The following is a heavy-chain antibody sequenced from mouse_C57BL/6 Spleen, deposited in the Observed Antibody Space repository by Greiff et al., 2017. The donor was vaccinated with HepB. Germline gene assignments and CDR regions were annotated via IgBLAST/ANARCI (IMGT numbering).Heavy chain of an antibody. CDR2: IDPSDSET. V-gene: IGHV1-52*01. CDR1: GYTFTSYW. CDR3: AREGLDYAMDY. D-gene: IGHD2-4*01. Sequence: QVQLQQPGAELVRPGSSVKLSCKASGYTFTSYWMHWVKQRPIQGLEWIGNIDPSDSETHYNQKFKDKATLTVDKSSSTAYMQLSSLTSEDTAFYYCAREGLDYAMDYWGQGTSVTVSS. J-gene: IGHJ4*01.